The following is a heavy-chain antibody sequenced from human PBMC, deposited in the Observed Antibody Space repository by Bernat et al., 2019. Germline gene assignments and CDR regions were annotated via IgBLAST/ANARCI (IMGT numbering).Heavy chain of an antibody. Sequence: QVQLVESGGGVVQPGRSLRLSCVASGFTFSSYGMHWVRQAPGKGLEWVAGIWYDGSNKYYADSVKGRFTISRDNSKNTLYLQMNSLRAEDTAVYYCARELSSYHPEYYFDYWGQGTLVTVSS. J-gene: IGHJ4*02. CDR1: GFTFSSYG. V-gene: IGHV3-33*01. D-gene: IGHD6-13*01. CDR2: IWYDGSNK. CDR3: ARELSSYHPEYYFDY.